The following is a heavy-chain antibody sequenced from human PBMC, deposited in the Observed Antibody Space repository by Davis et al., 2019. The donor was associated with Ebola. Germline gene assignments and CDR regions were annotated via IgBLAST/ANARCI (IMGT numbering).Heavy chain of an antibody. J-gene: IGHJ5*02. Sequence: GESLKISRTTSGLPFSSNWMSWVRQAPGKGLEWVSYISSSGSTIYYADSVKGRFTISRDNAKNSLYLQMNSLRAEDTAVYYCARDAEGINMVQGVTGWFDPWGQGTLVTVSS. V-gene: IGHV3-48*03. CDR1: GLPFSSNW. CDR2: ISSSGSTI. CDR3: ARDAEGINMVQGVTGWFDP. D-gene: IGHD3-10*01.